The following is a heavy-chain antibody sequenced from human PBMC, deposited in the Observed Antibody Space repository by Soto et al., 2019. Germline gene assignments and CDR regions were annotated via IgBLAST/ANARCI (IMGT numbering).Heavy chain of an antibody. D-gene: IGHD2-2*01. Sequence: GASVKVSCKASGGTFSSYAISWVRQAPGQGLEWMGGIIPIFGTANYAQKFQGRVTITADESTSTAYMELSSLRSEDTAVYYCAREDCSSTSCYGRYYYYYGMDVWGQGTTVTVSS. V-gene: IGHV1-69*13. CDR2: IIPIFGTA. CDR3: AREDCSSTSCYGRYYYYYGMDV. J-gene: IGHJ6*02. CDR1: GGTFSSYA.